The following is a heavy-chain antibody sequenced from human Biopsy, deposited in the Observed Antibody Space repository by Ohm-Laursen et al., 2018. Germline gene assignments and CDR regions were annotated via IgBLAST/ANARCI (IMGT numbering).Heavy chain of an antibody. CDR2: ISPYNDKT. CDR3: ARVFCTSTTCYGLLDN. Sequence: ASVKVSCKASGYTFTSYDISWVRQAPGQRLEWMGWISPYNDKTSYPPKLQDRVTMTADTSTNTAHMELRSLRSDDTAVYYCARVFCTSTTCYGLLDNWGQGTVVTVSS. CDR1: GYTFTSYD. V-gene: IGHV1-18*01. J-gene: IGHJ4*02. D-gene: IGHD2/OR15-2a*01.